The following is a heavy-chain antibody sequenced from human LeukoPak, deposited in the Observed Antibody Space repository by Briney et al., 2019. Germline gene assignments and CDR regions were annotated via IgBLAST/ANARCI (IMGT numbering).Heavy chain of an antibody. J-gene: IGHJ4*02. CDR1: GYSFTNYW. Sequence: GESLKIPCQGSGYSFTNYWIVWVRQMPGQGLEYMGIIHPGDSNTKYSPFFEGQVIISVDKSISTAYLQWSSLKASDSAIYYCARRRGDTVAGPDYWGQGTLVTVSS. CDR2: IHPGDSNT. V-gene: IGHV5-51*01. CDR3: ARRRGDTVAGPDY. D-gene: IGHD6-19*01.